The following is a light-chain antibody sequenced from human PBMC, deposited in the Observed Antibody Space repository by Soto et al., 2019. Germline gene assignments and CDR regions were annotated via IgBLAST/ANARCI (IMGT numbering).Light chain of an antibody. J-gene: IGLJ3*02. CDR2: DVS. V-gene: IGLV2-11*01. CDR1: SSDDGDYNY. Sequence: QSALTQPRSVSGSPGQSVTISCTGTSSDDGDYNYFSWYQQYPGKAPKLVIYDVSKRPSGVPDRFSGSKSGNTASLTISGLQAEDDADYYCCSFAGSYTFWVFGGGTKLTVL. CDR3: CSFAGSYTFWV.